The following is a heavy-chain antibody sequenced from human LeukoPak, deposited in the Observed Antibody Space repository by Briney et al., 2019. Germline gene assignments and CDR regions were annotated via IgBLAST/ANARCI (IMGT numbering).Heavy chain of an antibody. J-gene: IGHJ4*02. CDR1: GYTFTSYG. Sequence: EASVKVSCKASGYTFTSYGISWVRQAPGQGLEWMGWISAYNGNTNYAQKLQGRVTMTTDTSTSTAYMELRSLRSDDTAVYYCARYYYDSSGYPSYSHWGQGTLVTVSS. D-gene: IGHD3-22*01. CDR2: ISAYNGNT. V-gene: IGHV1-18*01. CDR3: ARYYYDSSGYPSYSH.